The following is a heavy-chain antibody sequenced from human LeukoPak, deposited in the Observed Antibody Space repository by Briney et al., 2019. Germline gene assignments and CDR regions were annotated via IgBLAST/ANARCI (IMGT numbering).Heavy chain of an antibody. Sequence: ASVKVSCKASGYTFTSYGFSWVRQAPGQGLEWMGWISGYNGNANYAQKLQGRVTMTTDTSTSTAYMELRSLRSDDTAVYYCARDPRTLDYYDSSGYYYFDYWGQGTLVTVSS. CDR2: ISGYNGNA. J-gene: IGHJ4*02. D-gene: IGHD3-22*01. CDR3: ARDPRTLDYYDSSGYYYFDY. V-gene: IGHV1-18*01. CDR1: GYTFTSYG.